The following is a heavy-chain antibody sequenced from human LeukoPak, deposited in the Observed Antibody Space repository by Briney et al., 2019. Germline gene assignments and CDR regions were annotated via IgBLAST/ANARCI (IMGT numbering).Heavy chain of an antibody. CDR1: GFTFSSYA. CDR2: ISGSGGST. V-gene: IGHV3-23*01. J-gene: IGHJ4*02. D-gene: IGHD2/OR15-2a*01. Sequence: GESLRLSCAASGFTFSSYAMSWVRQAPGKGLEWVSAISGSGGSTYYADSVKGRFTISRDNSKNTLNLQMNSLRVEDAAVYYYARGRSDPHEYDYWGQGSLVTVSS. CDR3: ARGRSDPHEYDY.